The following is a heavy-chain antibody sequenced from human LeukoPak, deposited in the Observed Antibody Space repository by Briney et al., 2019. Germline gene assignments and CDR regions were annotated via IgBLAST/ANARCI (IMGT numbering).Heavy chain of an antibody. D-gene: IGHD6-19*01. CDR3: AKESSGGWYFDS. J-gene: IGHJ4*02. CDR2: IPASGGST. CDR1: GFTFSSNV. V-gene: IGHV3-23*01. Sequence: GGSLRLSCVASGFTFSSNVMIWVRQAPGKGLEWVSSIPASGGSTYYADSVKGRFTISRDNSKNSLYLQMNSLRAEDTAVYYCAKESSGGWYFDSWGQGTLVTVSS.